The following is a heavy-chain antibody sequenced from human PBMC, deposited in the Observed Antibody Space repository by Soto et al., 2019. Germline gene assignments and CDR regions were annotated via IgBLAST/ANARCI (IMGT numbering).Heavy chain of an antibody. Sequence: SEPLSLTCTVSGGSISSYYWSWIRQPPGKGLEWIGYIYYSGSTNYNPSLKSRVTISVDTSKNQFSLKLSSVTAADTAVYYCAREGGYYYYYGMDVWGQGTTVTVSS. CDR3: AREGGYYYYYGMDV. CDR2: IYYSGST. CDR1: GGSISSYY. V-gene: IGHV4-59*01. D-gene: IGHD2-15*01. J-gene: IGHJ6*02.